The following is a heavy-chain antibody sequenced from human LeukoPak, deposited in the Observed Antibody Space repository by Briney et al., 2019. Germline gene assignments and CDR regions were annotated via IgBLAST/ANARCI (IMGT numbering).Heavy chain of an antibody. Sequence: GGSLRLSCTASGFTFRNYGMNWVRQAPGKGLEWVSGIVMSGGTANYADSVKGRFTISRDNSKNTLYLQMNSLRAEDTAVYYCTKPLARYDSSGYYPGYFDSWGQGTLVTVYS. J-gene: IGHJ4*02. D-gene: IGHD3-22*01. V-gene: IGHV3-23*01. CDR3: TKPLARYDSSGYYPGYFDS. CDR1: GFTFRNYG. CDR2: IVMSGGTA.